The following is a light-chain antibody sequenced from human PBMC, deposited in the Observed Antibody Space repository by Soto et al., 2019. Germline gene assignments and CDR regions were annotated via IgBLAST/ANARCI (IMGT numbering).Light chain of an antibody. J-gene: IGKJ2*01. V-gene: IGKV3-15*01. CDR3: KQYNNWPYT. Sequence: EIVMTQSPAALSVSPGERAALSCRASQSVGRNFAWYQQRPGQAPRVLIYGTSTRATGVPARFSGSGSGTDFTLTISSLQSEDFAVYYCKQYNNWPYTFGQGTRLEIK. CDR2: GTS. CDR1: QSVGRN.